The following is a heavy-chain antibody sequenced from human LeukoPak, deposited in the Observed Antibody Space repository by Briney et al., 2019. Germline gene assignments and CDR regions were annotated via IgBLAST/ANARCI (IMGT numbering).Heavy chain of an antibody. V-gene: IGHV4-39*01. J-gene: IGHJ4*02. Sequence: SETLSLTCTVSGSSISSSSYYWGWIRQPPGKGLEWIGSIYYSGSTYYNPSLKSRVTISVDTSKNQFSLKLSSVTAADTAVYYCARRQDYRVPKFDYWGQGTLVIVSS. CDR1: GSSISSSSYY. CDR3: ARRQDYRVPKFDY. D-gene: IGHD5/OR15-5a*01. CDR2: IYYSGST.